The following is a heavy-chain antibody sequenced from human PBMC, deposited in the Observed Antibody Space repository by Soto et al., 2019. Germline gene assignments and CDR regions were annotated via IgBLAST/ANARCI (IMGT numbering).Heavy chain of an antibody. CDR2: LTASGLNT. J-gene: IGHJ6*02. Sequence: EVQLLESGGGLVQPGGSLRLSCSASGFNFGSYGMSWVRQAPGKGLGWVSGLTASGLNTYYTDSVKGRFTISRDNSRNTVYLQMSGLRVEDTAVFHCAKGLGNAKEVWGQGTTVTVSS. V-gene: IGHV3-23*01. D-gene: IGHD2-8*01. CDR1: GFNFGSYG. CDR3: AKGLGNAKEV.